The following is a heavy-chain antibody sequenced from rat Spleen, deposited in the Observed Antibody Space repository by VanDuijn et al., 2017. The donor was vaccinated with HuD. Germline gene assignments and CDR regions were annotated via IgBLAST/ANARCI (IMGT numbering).Heavy chain of an antibody. V-gene: IGHV5-31*01. Sequence: EVQLVESGGGLVQPGRSLKLSCVASGFTFNNYWMTWIRQAPGKGLEWVASITNTGGSTYYPDSVKGRFTISRDNAKSTLYLQMNSLRSEDTATYDCTRVGYNSGPYWYLDFWGPGTMVTVSS. CDR2: ITNTGGST. CDR1: GFTFNNYW. CDR3: TRVGYNSGPYWYLDF. J-gene: IGHJ1*01. D-gene: IGHD4-3*01.